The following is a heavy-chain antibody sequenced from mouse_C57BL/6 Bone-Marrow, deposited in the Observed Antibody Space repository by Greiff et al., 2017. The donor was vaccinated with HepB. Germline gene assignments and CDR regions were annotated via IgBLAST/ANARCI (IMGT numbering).Heavy chain of an antibody. CDR2: IRLKSDNYAT. V-gene: IGHV6-3*01. D-gene: IGHD1-1*01. Sequence: EVQLQESGGGLVQPGGSMKLSCVASGFTFSNYWMNWVRQSPEKGLEWVAQIRLKSDNYATHYAESVKGRFTISRDDSKSSVYLQMNNLRAEDTGIYYCTGRTTVYDYWGQGTTLTVSS. CDR1: GFTFSNYW. J-gene: IGHJ2*01. CDR3: TGRTTVYDY.